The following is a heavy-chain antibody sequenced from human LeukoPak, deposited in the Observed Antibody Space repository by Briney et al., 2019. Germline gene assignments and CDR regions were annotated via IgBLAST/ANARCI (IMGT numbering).Heavy chain of an antibody. CDR3: ASRSINWYRGNNWFDP. D-gene: IGHD6-13*01. J-gene: IGHJ5*02. CDR2: IIPIFGTA. Sequence: SVKVSCKASGGAFSSYAISWVRQAPGQGLEWMGGIIPIFGTANYAQKFQGRVTITTDESTSTAYMELSSLRSEDTAVYYCASRSINWYRGNNWFDPWGQGTLVTVSS. CDR1: GGAFSSYA. V-gene: IGHV1-69*05.